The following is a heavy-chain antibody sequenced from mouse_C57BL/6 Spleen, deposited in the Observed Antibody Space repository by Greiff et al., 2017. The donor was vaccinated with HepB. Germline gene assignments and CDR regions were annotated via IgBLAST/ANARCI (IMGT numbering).Heavy chain of an antibody. CDR2: IYPGSGST. CDR3: ARYSNYERYAMDY. D-gene: IGHD2-5*01. V-gene: IGHV1-55*01. CDR1: GYTFTSYW. J-gene: IGHJ4*01. Sequence: QVQLQQPGAELVKPGASVKMSCKASGYTFTSYWITWVKQRPGQGLEWIGDIYPGSGSTNYNEKFKSKATLTVDTSSSTAYMQLSSLTSEDSAVYYCARYSNYERYAMDYWGQGTSVTVSS.